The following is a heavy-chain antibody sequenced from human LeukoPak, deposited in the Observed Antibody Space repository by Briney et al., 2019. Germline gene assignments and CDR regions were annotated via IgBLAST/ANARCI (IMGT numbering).Heavy chain of an antibody. CDR2: IKGDGSET. CDR1: GFIFSNYW. J-gene: IGHJ4*02. V-gene: IGHV3-7*03. CDR3: ARDEVKSFDN. Sequence: GGSLGLSCAASGFIFSNYWMSWVRQAPGKGLEWVANIKGDGSETPYVTSVRGRFTISRDNAKNSLYLQMNNLRVEDTAVYYCARDEVKSFDNWGQGTLVTVSS.